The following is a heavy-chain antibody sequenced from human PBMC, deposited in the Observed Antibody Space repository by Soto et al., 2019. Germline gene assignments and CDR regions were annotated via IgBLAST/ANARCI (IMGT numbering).Heavy chain of an antibody. D-gene: IGHD1-1*01. CDR3: ARESGTTGRPGHFDY. CDR2: IWYDGSNK. CDR1: GFTFSSYG. J-gene: IGHJ4*02. Sequence: LRLSCAASGFTFSSYGMHWVRQAPGKGLEWVAVIWYDGSNKYYADSVKGRFTISRDNSKNTLYLQMNSLRAEDTAVYYCARESGTTGRPGHFDYWGQGTLVTVSS. V-gene: IGHV3-33*01.